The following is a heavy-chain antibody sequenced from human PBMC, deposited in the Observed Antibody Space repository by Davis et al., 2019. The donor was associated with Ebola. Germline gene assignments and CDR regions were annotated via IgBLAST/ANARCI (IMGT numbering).Heavy chain of an antibody. Sequence: MPSETLSLTCDVSGGSFSDYYWTWIRQPPGKGLEWIGDINDSEGTNYNPSLKSRVTISVDTSKNQFSLKLSSMTAADTAVYYCARVSRITMVRGVFDWFDPWGQGTLVTVSS. CDR3: ARVSRITMVRGVFDWFDP. J-gene: IGHJ5*02. D-gene: IGHD3-10*01. CDR1: GGSFSDYY. CDR2: INDSEGT. V-gene: IGHV4-34*01.